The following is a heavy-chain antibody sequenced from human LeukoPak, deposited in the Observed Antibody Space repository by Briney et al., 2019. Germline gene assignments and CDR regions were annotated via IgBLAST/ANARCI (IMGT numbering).Heavy chain of an antibody. CDR3: AKTTTGYSSGRYPGWPADS. J-gene: IGHJ4*02. Sequence: GGSLRLSCAASGFTFNTYAMYWVRQAPGKGLEWVSGIFGSGGSAHYADSVKGRFTISRDNSKNTVYLQMNSLRAEDTAVYYCAKTTTGYSSGRYPGWPADSWGQGALMTVSS. D-gene: IGHD6-19*01. CDR2: IFGSGGSA. CDR1: GFTFNTYA. V-gene: IGHV3-23*01.